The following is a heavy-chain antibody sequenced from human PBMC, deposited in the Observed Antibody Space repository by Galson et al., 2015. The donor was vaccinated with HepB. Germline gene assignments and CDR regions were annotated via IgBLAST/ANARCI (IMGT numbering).Heavy chain of an antibody. J-gene: IGHJ6*02. Sequence: SLRLSCAASGFTFSNYGMHWVRQAPGKGLEWVAVISYDGSNKYYADSVKGRFTISRDNSKNTLYLQMNSLRAEDTAVYYCAGDRRGYSYGFASTYYYGMDVWGQGTTVTVSS. CDR1: GFTFSNYG. CDR3: AGDRRGYSYGFASTYYYGMDV. CDR2: ISYDGSNK. D-gene: IGHD5-18*01. V-gene: IGHV3-30*03.